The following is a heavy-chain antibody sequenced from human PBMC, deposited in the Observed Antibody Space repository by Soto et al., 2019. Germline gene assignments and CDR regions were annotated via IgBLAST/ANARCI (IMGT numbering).Heavy chain of an antibody. CDR2: IYHSGST. CDR3: ARGRSGLNAESFDF. V-gene: IGHV4-31*03. D-gene: IGHD1-26*01. J-gene: IGHJ4*02. CDR1: GGSISSGAHH. Sequence: QVQLQESGPGLVKPSQTLSLTCIVSGGSISSGAHHWSWIRQHPGKGLEWIGYIYHSGSTYYNPSLKSRLSISVDTSKNHFSLRLSSVTAADTAVYYCARGRSGLNAESFDFWGQGTLVTVSS.